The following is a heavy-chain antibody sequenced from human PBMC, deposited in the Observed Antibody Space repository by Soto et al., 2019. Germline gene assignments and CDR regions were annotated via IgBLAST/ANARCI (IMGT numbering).Heavy chain of an antibody. CDR2: IYYRGST. CDR3: ARGEVAAERYNWFDP. CDR1: GGSISSGGYY. Sequence: QVQLQESGPGLVKPSQTLSLTCTVSGGSISSGGYYWSWIRQHPGKGLEWIGYIYYRGSTYYNPSLKSRVTISVDTSKIQFSLKLSSVTAADTAVYYCARGEVAAERYNWFDPWGQGTLVTVSS. V-gene: IGHV4-31*03. D-gene: IGHD2-15*01. J-gene: IGHJ5*02.